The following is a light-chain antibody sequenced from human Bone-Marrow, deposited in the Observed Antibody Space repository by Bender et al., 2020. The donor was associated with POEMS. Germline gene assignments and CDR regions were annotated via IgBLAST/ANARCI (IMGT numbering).Light chain of an antibody. CDR3: EVWDDSLNGWV. V-gene: IGLV1-44*01. Sequence: QSVLTQPPSASGTPGQRVTISCSGGSSNIGAHAVNWSQHLPGPAPQLLIYSSHRRPSEVPDRFPGSRSGPSASLAISGLQSEDEAEYYCEVWDDSLNGWVLGGGTKLTV. CDR2: SSH. J-gene: IGLJ3*02. CDR1: SSNIGAHA.